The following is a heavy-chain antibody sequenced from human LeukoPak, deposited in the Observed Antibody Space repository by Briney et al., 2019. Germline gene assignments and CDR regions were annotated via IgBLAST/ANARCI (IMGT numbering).Heavy chain of an antibody. CDR1: GYTFTSYD. Sequence: ASVKVSCKASGYTFTSYDINWVRQATGQGLEWMGWMNPNSGNTGYAQKFQGRVTMTRDTSISTAYMELSRLRSDDTAVYYCAGVPAATNYFFDYWGQGTLVTVSS. CDR3: AGVPAATNYFFDY. J-gene: IGHJ4*02. CDR2: MNPNSGNT. D-gene: IGHD2-2*01. V-gene: IGHV1-8*01.